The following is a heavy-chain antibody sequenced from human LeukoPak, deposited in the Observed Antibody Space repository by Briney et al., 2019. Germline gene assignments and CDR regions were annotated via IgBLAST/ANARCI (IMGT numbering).Heavy chain of an antibody. Sequence: PGRSLRLSCAASGFTFSSYGMHWVRQAPGKGLEWVAVISYDGSNKYYADSVKGRFTISRDNSKNTLYLQMNSLRAEDTAVYYCAKWVSCGYVASYYYYGMDVWGQGTTVTVSS. D-gene: IGHD2-21*01. CDR2: ISYDGSNK. J-gene: IGHJ6*02. CDR1: GFTFSSYG. V-gene: IGHV3-30*18. CDR3: AKWVSCGYVASYYYYGMDV.